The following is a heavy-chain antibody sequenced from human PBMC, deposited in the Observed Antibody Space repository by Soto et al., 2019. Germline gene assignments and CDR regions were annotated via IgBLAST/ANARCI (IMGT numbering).Heavy chain of an antibody. CDR3: PTARDTYYYHSSFDY. J-gene: IGHJ4*02. D-gene: IGHD3-22*01. V-gene: IGHV3-15*07. CDR1: GGTFSNAW. CDR2: IKSKTDGGTT. Sequence: GGSRRLSCAASGGTFSNAWMNGGRQAPGKGQEWVGRIKSKTDGGTTDYAAPVKGRFTISRDDSKNTLYLQMNSLKTEDTAVYYCPTARDTYYYHSSFDYRRPRTLVNASS.